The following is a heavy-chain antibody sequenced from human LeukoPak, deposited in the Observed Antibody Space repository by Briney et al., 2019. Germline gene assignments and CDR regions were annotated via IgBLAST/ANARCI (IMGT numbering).Heavy chain of an antibody. V-gene: IGHV1-69*04. J-gene: IGHJ3*02. D-gene: IGHD2-2*01. CDR2: IIPILGIA. CDR1: GGTFSSYA. CDR3: ARGREYCSSTSCYWHDDAFDI. Sequence: GASVKVSCKASGGTFSSYAISWVRQAPGQGLEWMGRIIPILGIANYAQKFQGRVTITADKSTSTAYMELSSLRSEDTAVYYCARGREYCSSTSCYWHDDAFDIWGQGTMVTVSS.